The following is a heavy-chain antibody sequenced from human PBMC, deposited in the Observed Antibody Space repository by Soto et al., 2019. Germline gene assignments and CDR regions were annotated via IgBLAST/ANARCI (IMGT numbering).Heavy chain of an antibody. V-gene: IGHV4-34*01. Sequence: SETLSLTCAFYGASFSGYYWSWIRQPPGKGLEWIGEINHSGSTNYNPSLKSRVTRSVDTSKNQFYLKLSSVTAADTAVYYCARSGSGYIRDLEYWGQGTLVTVSS. D-gene: IGHD3-10*01. J-gene: IGHJ4*02. CDR3: ARSGSGYIRDLEY. CDR2: INHSGST. CDR1: GASFSGYY.